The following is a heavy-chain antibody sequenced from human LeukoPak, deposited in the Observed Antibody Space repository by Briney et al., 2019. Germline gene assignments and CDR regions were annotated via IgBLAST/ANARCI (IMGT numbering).Heavy chain of an antibody. V-gene: IGHV4-30-4*01. D-gene: IGHD2-21*02. CDR1: GGSISSGDYY. CDR2: IYYSGST. CDR3: ARGDCGGDCYVSY. Sequence: SETLSLTCTVSGGSISSGDYYWGWIRQPPGKGLEWIGYIYYSGSTYYNPSLKSRVTISVDTSKNQFSLKLSSVTAADTAVYYCARGDCGGDCYVSYWGQGTLVTVSS. J-gene: IGHJ4*02.